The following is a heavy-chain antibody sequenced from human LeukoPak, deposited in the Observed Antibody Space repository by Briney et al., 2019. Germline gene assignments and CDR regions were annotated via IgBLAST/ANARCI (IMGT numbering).Heavy chain of an antibody. Sequence: ASVKVSCKASGYTFTGNYMHWVRQAPGQGLEWMGWINPNSGGTNYAQKFQGRVTMTRDTSIGTAYMELNRLRSDDTAVYYCARDVGAEYYFDYWGQGTLVTVSS. CDR1: GYTFTGNY. D-gene: IGHD1-26*01. CDR2: INPNSGGT. V-gene: IGHV1-2*02. CDR3: ARDVGAEYYFDY. J-gene: IGHJ4*02.